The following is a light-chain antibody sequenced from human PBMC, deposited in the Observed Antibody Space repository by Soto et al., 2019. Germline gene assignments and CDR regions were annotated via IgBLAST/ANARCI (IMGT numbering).Light chain of an antibody. V-gene: IGLV2-14*01. CDR3: TSYTSSSTLV. CDR2: DVS. Sequence: QSALTQPASVSGSPGQSITISCTGTSSDVGTYNYVSWYQQHAGKVPKLMIYDVSNRPSGVSDRFSGSKSGNTASLTISGLQAEDEADYYCTSYTSSSTLVFGGGTKLPS. CDR1: SSDVGTYNY. J-gene: IGLJ2*01.